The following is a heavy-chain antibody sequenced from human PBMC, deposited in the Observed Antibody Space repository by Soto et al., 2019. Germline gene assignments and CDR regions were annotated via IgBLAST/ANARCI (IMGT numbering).Heavy chain of an antibody. V-gene: IGHV3-21*01. D-gene: IGHD1-26*01. CDR3: ARERHYAGVGATTPHGMDV. J-gene: IGHJ6*02. CDR2: ISSSSSYI. CDR1: GFTFSSYS. Sequence: GGSLRLSCAASGFTFSSYSMNWVRQAPGKGLEWVSSISSSSSYIYYADSVKGRFTISRDNAKNSLYLQMNSLRAEDTAVYYCARERHYAGVGATTPHGMDVWGQGTTVTVSS.